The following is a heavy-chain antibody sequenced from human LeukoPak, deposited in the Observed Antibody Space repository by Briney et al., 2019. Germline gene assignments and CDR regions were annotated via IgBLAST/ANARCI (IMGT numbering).Heavy chain of an antibody. J-gene: IGHJ2*01. CDR3: ARSQGDYYSEYFDL. CDR2: ISRSSSYI. V-gene: IGHV3-21*01. Sequence: GGSLRLSCAASGFTFSTYSMNWVRQAPGKGLEWVSSISRSSSYIYYADSMKGRFTISRDNAKNSLYLQMNSLRAEDTAVYYCARSQGDYYSEYFDLWGRGTLVTVSS. CDR1: GFTFSTYS. D-gene: IGHD3-10*01.